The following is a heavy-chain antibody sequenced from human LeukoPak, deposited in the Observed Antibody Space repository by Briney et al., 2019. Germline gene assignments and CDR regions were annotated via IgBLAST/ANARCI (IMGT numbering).Heavy chain of an antibody. V-gene: IGHV4-59*12. CDR3: ARAHYLPAALDY. CDR1: GGSISSYY. D-gene: IGHD2-2*01. CDR2: IYYSGST. Sequence: SETLSLTCTVSGGSISSYYWSWIRQPPGKGLEWIGYIYYSGSTNYNPSLKSRVTISVDTSKNQFSLKLSSVTAADTAVYYCARAHYLPAALDYWGQGTLVAVSS. J-gene: IGHJ4*02.